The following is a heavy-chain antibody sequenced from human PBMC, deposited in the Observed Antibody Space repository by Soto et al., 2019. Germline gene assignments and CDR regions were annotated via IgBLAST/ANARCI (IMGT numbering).Heavy chain of an antibody. CDR2: IIPIFGTA. Sequence: SVKVSCKASGGTFSSYAISWVRQAPGQGLEWMGGIIPIFGTANHAQKFQGRVTITADKSTSTAYMELSSLRSEDTAVYYCARGSSGSYSSFDYWGQGTLVTVSS. J-gene: IGHJ4*02. V-gene: IGHV1-69*06. CDR1: GGTFSSYA. CDR3: ARGSSGSYSSFDY. D-gene: IGHD1-26*01.